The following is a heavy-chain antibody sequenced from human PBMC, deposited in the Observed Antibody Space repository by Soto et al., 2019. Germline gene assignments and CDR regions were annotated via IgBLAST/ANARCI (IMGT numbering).Heavy chain of an antibody. J-gene: IGHJ5*02. CDR3: ARGGMWYSSSFDP. CDR2: IIPILGIA. V-gene: IGHV1-69*02. CDR1: GGTFSSYT. Sequence: QVQLVQSGAEVKKPGSSVKVSCKASGGTFSSYTISWVRQAPGQGLEWMGRIIPILGIANYAQKFQGRVTMTADKSTSTAYMELSSLRSEDTAVYYCARGGMWYSSSFDPWGQGTLVTVSS. D-gene: IGHD6-19*01.